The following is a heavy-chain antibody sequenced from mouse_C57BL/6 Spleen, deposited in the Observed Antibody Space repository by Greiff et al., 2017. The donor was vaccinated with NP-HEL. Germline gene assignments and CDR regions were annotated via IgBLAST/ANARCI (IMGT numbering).Heavy chain of an antibody. D-gene: IGHD1-1*01. CDR2: IDPENGDT. CDR1: GFNIKDDY. J-gene: IGHJ2*01. Sequence: LVESGAELVRPGASVKLSCTASGFNIKDDYMHWVKQRPEQGLEWIGWIDPENGDTEYASKFQGKATITADTSSNTAYLQLSSLTSEDTAVYYCTTAYGSRYYFDYWGQGTTLTVSS. V-gene: IGHV14-4*01. CDR3: TTAYGSRYYFDY.